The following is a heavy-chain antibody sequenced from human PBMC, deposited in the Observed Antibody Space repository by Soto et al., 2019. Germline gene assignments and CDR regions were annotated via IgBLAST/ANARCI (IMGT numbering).Heavy chain of an antibody. V-gene: IGHV4-34*01. Sequence: SETLSLTCAVYGGSFSNYYWSWIRQSPGKGLEWIGEINHSGSTNYNPSLKSRVTISVDTSKNQFSLKLSSVTAADTAVYYCASHITAQEPFFDYWGQGTLVNVSS. J-gene: IGHJ4*02. CDR3: ASHITAQEPFFDY. CDR1: GGSFSNYY. CDR2: INHSGST. D-gene: IGHD5-18*01.